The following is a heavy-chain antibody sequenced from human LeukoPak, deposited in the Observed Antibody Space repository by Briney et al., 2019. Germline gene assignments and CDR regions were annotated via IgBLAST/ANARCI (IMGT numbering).Heavy chain of an antibody. D-gene: IGHD7-27*01. V-gene: IGHV4-39*07. CDR3: ARDLETGDSYYFDY. J-gene: IGHJ4*02. CDR2: IYYSGST. CDR1: GGSISSSSYY. Sequence: SETLSLTCTVSGGSISSSSYYWGWIRQPPGKGLEWIGSIYYSGSTYYNPSLKSRVTISVDTSKNQFSLKLSSVTAADTAVYYCARDLETGDSYYFDYWGQGTLVTVSS.